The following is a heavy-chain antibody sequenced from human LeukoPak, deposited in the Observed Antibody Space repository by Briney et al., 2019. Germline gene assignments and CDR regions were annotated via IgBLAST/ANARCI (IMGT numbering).Heavy chain of an antibody. D-gene: IGHD3-22*01. V-gene: IGHV3-23*01. CDR3: AIHYYDSSDPRVNDY. CDR1: GFTFSSYA. CDR2: ISGSGGST. Sequence: LPGGSLRLSCAASGFTFSSYAMSWVRQAPGKGLEWVSAISGSGGSTYYADSVKGRFTISRDNSKNTLYLQMNSLRAEDTAVYYCAIHYYDSSDPRVNDYWGQGTLVTVSS. J-gene: IGHJ4*02.